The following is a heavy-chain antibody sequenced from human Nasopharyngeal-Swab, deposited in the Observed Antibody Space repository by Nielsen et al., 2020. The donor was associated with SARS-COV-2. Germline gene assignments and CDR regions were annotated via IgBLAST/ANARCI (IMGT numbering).Heavy chain of an antibody. Sequence: SGPTLVKPTQTLTLTCSFSGFSITSSGVGVGWIRQPPGKTLEWLALIYWDDDKRYSPSLKSRLTITKDTSKNQVVLTMTNMDPVDTATYYCVRAYGSGGVRYYYYGMDVWGQGTPVTVSS. J-gene: IGHJ6*02. CDR2: IYWDDDK. CDR3: VRAYGSGGVRYYYYGMDV. V-gene: IGHV2-5*02. D-gene: IGHD3-10*01. CDR1: GFSITSSGVG.